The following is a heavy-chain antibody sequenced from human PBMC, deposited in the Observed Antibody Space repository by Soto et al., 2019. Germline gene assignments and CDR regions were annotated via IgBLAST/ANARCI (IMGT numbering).Heavy chain of an antibody. V-gene: IGHV3-30-3*01. J-gene: IGHJ4*02. CDR1: QFSFRSYA. D-gene: IGHD3-9*01. CDR2: ISFDGNSL. CDR3: ARNLDTITYYFDY. Sequence: PGGSLRLSCGASQFSFRSYAMHWIRQSPGKGLEWVAVISFDGNSLHYADSVRDRFTISRDNSKDTLYLQMNNLRPEDTAVYYCARNLDTITYYFDYCGQGPVVTVYS.